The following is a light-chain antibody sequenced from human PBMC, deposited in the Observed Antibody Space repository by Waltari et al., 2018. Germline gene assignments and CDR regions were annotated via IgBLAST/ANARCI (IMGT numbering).Light chain of an antibody. CDR2: GSA. Sequence: RASQSGCGDLAWYQHKPGQAPRLLIYGSATRATGVPDRFSGRGSGTDFRLTISSVEPEDFAVYYCQHTTDWPLAFTFGPGTRVDLK. CDR3: QHTTDWPLAFT. J-gene: IGKJ3*01. CDR1: QSGCGD. V-gene: IGKV3-11*01.